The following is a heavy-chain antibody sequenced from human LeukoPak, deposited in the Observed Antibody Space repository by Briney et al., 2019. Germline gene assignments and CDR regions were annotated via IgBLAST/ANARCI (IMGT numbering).Heavy chain of an antibody. CDR3: ARDGSGYDYYFDY. J-gene: IGHJ4*02. CDR1: GFTFSSYG. CDR2: IWYDGSNK. D-gene: IGHD5-12*01. V-gene: IGHV3-33*01. Sequence: GGSLRLSCAASGFTFSSYGMHWVRQAPGKGLEWVAVIWYDGSNKYYADSVKGRFTISRDNSKNTLYLQMNSLRPEDTAVYYCARDGSGYDYYFDYWGQGTLVTVSS.